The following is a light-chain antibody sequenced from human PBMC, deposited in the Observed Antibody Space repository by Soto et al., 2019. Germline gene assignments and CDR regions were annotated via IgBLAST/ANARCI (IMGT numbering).Light chain of an antibody. V-gene: IGKV1-39*01. CDR1: QSISTY. J-gene: IGKJ1*01. CDR2: SAS. CDR3: QQSYTAPPWT. Sequence: DIQMTQSPSSLSASVGDRVTISCRAGQSISTYLNWYQQKPGTDPRLLIYSASSLKDGVPPRFSSSGSGRDFTLTIISLRPEDTAIYFCQQSYTAPPWTFGQGTKVEIK.